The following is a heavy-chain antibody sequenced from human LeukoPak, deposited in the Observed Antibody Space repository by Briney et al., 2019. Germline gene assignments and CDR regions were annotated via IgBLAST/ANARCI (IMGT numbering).Heavy chain of an antibody. CDR1: GFTFSSYG. D-gene: IGHD3-10*01. J-gene: IGHJ5*02. V-gene: IGHV3-23*01. CDR3: ASHYGSGSNNWLDH. CDR2: ISGSGEST. Sequence: GGSLRLSCAASGFTFSSYGMSWVRQAPGKGLQWVSAISGSGESTYYTDSVKGRFTISRDNSQNTLYLQMNSLRGEDTAVYYCASHYGSGSNNWLDHWGQGTLVTVSS.